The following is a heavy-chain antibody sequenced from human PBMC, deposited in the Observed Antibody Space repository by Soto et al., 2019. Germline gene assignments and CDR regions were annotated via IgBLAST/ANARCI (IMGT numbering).Heavy chain of an antibody. Sequence: EVQLVETGGGLIQPGGSLRLSCAASGFTVSSNYMSWVRQAPGKGLEWVSVIYSGGSTYYADSVKGRFTISRDNSMNTLYLQMNSLRAEDTAVYYCARAIRTISSGYYQGAFDIWGQGTMVTVSS. J-gene: IGHJ3*02. CDR2: IYSGGST. D-gene: IGHD3-22*01. V-gene: IGHV3-53*02. CDR1: GFTVSSNY. CDR3: ARAIRTISSGYYQGAFDI.